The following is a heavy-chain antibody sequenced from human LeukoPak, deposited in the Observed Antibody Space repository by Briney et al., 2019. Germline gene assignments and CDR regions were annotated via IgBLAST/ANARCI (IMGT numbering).Heavy chain of an antibody. CDR3: ARLRGLNYYGSGSYAY. CDR1: GYSFTSLTTYW. J-gene: IGHJ4*02. D-gene: IGHD3-10*01. CDR2: IYPGDSDT. V-gene: IGHV5-51*01. Sequence: GESLKISCKGSGYSFTSLTTYWIAWVRQLPGKRLEWMGTIYPGDSDTKYSPSFQGQVTISADKSISTAYLQWSSLKASDTAMYYCARLRGLNYYGSGSYAYWGQGTLVTVSS.